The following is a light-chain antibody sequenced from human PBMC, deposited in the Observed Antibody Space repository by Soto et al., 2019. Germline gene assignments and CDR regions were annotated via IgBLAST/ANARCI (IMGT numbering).Light chain of an antibody. CDR1: QSVSSN. CDR2: GAS. V-gene: IGKV3-15*01. CDR3: QQYNNWPSPYT. J-gene: IGKJ2*01. Sequence: EIVMTQSPATLSVSPGERATLSCRASQSVSSNLAWYQQKPGQAPRLLIYGASTRATGIPARFSGSGSGTEFPLTISSLQSEDFAVCYCQQYNNWPSPYTFGQGTKLEIK.